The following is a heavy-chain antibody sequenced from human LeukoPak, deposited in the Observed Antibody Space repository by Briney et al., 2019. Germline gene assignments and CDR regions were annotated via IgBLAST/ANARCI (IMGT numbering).Heavy chain of an antibody. CDR3: ARDLGSDYYDSSGYYFGFDY. V-gene: IGHV1-46*01. CDR1: GYTFTSYY. CDR2: INPSGGST. J-gene: IGHJ4*02. Sequence: ASVKVSCKASGYTFTSYYMHWVRQAPGQGLEWMGIINPSGGSTSYAQKFQGRVTMTRDMSTSTVYMELSSLRSGDTAVYYCARDLGSDYYDSSGYYFGFDYWGQGTLVTVSS. D-gene: IGHD3-22*01.